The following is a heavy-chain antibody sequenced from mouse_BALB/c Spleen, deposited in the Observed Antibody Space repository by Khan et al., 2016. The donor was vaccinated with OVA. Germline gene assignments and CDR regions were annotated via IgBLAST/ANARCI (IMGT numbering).Heavy chain of an antibody. Sequence: DVKLVESGGDLVKPGGSLKLSCTASGFTFSSYSMSWVRQTPDKRLEWIASISSDGDYTYYPDSVKGRFTISSDNAKNALYLQMSSLKSEDTAMYYCASHLTGSFAYWGQGTLVTVSA. D-gene: IGHD4-1*01. CDR3: ASHLTGSFAY. CDR2: ISSDGDYT. V-gene: IGHV5-6*02. CDR1: GFTFSSYS. J-gene: IGHJ3*01.